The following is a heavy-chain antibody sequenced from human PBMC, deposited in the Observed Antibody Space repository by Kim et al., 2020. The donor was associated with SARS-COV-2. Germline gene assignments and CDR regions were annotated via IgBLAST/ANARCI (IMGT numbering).Heavy chain of an antibody. CDR2: INHSGST. CDR1: GGSFSGYY. V-gene: IGHV4-34*01. CDR3: ARVPEDFWSGFETSFDY. D-gene: IGHD3-3*01. Sequence: SETLSLTCAVYGGSFSGYYWSWIRQPPGKGLEWIGEINHSGSTNYNPSLKSRVTISVDTSKNQFSLKLSSVTAADTAVYYCARVPEDFWSGFETSFDYWGQGTLVTVSS. J-gene: IGHJ4*02.